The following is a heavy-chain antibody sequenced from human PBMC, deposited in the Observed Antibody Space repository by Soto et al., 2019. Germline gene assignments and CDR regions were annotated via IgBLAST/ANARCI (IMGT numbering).Heavy chain of an antibody. CDR2: IWYDGSDK. D-gene: IGHD3-16*01. CDR3: AFGNLSYYFDY. CDR1: GFTFSGFG. J-gene: IGHJ4*02. Sequence: GGSLRLSCAASGFTFSGFGMHWVRQAPGKGLEWVAIIWYDGSDKYYADSVKGRFTISRDNSKNTLYLQMNSLRAEDTAVYHCAFGNLSYYFDYWGQGTPFTVS. V-gene: IGHV3-33*01.